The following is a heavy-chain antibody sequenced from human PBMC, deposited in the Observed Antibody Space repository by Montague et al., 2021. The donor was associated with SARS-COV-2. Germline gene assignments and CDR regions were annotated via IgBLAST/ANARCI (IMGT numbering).Heavy chain of an antibody. V-gene: IGHV2-70*17. Sequence: PALVKPTQTLTLTCTFSGFSLNSKGVCVTWIRQPPGGALESLARIDWDDAKFYNTSLKARLAVSKGASETQVVLKVTDLDPADTATYFCARMECGTVPSEEIWGQGIKVTVSS. D-gene: IGHD1-7*01. CDR3: ARMECGTVPSEEI. J-gene: IGHJ1*01. CDR1: GFSLNSKGVC. CDR2: IDWDDAK.